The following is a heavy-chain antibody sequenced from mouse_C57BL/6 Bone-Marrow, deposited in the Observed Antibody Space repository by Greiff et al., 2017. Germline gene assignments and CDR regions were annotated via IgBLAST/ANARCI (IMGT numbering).Heavy chain of an antibody. CDR3: AREGDYGPYWYFDV. Sequence: EVQRVESGGGLVKPGGSLKLSCAASGFTFSSYAMSWVRQTPEKRLEWVATISDGGSYTYYPDNVKGRFTISRDNAKNNLYLQRSHLKSEDTAMYYCAREGDYGPYWYFDVWGTGTTVTVSS. CDR1: GFTFSSYA. CDR2: ISDGGSYT. J-gene: IGHJ1*03. D-gene: IGHD1-1*01. V-gene: IGHV5-4*01.